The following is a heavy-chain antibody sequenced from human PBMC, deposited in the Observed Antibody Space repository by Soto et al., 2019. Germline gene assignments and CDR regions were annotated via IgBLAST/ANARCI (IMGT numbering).Heavy chain of an antibody. Sequence: PSGTRSLTFTVSGGSFNTFSWRWLRKPAGKGLECIRRIFGNRGTNYSPSFKTRVTMSMDTSMHQFSRRLMAVTATDTAVYCCARDQGVVITADTWFDPWGQGTLVTVSS. CDR3: ARDQGVVITADTWFDP. J-gene: IGHJ5*02. CDR2: IFGNRGT. CDR1: GGSFNTFS. D-gene: IGHD3-16*01. V-gene: IGHV4-4*07.